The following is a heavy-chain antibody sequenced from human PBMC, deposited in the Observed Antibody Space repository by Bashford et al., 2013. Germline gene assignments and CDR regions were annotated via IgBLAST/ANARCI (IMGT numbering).Heavy chain of an antibody. D-gene: IGHD3-22*01. J-gene: IGHJ4*02. CDR2: IYDSEST. V-gene: IGHV4-61*01. CDR3: ARATYDSSGYRIDY. Sequence: SETLSLTCTVSGGSVSSGHYYWSWIRQPPGKGLDWIGYIYDSESTNYNPSLKSRVAISADTSKNQFSLKLNSVTAADTAVYYCARATYDSSGYRIDYWGQGTLVTVSS. CDR1: GGSVSSGHYY.